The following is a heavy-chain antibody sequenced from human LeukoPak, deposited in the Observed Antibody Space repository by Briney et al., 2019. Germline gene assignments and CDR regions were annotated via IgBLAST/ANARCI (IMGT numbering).Heavy chain of an antibody. Sequence: SVKVSCKASGGTFSSYAISWVRQAPGQGLEWMGGIIPIFGTANYAQKFQGRVTITADESTSTAYMELSSLRSEDTAVYYCARDEPASRGSWFIQNWGQGTLVTVSS. J-gene: IGHJ1*01. V-gene: IGHV1-69*13. CDR2: IIPIFGTA. D-gene: IGHD6-13*01. CDR3: ARDEPASRGSWFIQN. CDR1: GGTFSSYA.